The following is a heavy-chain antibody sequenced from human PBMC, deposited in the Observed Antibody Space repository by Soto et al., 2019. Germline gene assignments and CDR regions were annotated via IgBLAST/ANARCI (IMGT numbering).Heavy chain of an antibody. D-gene: IGHD3-10*01. CDR2: IYYSGST. Sequence: SETLSLTCTVSGGSISSYYWSWIRQPPGKGLEWIGYIYYSGSTNYNPSLKSRVTISVDTSKNQFSLKLSSVTAADTAVYYCARVWYYGSNWFDPWGQGTLVTVYS. V-gene: IGHV4-59*01. J-gene: IGHJ5*02. CDR3: ARVWYYGSNWFDP. CDR1: GGSISSYY.